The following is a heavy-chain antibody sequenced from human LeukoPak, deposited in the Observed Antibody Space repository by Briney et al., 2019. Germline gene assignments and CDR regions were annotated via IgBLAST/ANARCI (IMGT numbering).Heavy chain of an antibody. CDR3: ARGMIRYYYMDV. J-gene: IGHJ6*03. D-gene: IGHD3-16*01. V-gene: IGHV4-34*01. CDR1: GGSFSGYY. CDR2: INHSGST. Sequence: SETLSLTCAVYGGSFSGYYWSWIRQPPGKGLEWIGEINHSGSTNYNPSLKSRVTISVDTSKNQFSLKLSSVTAADTAVYYCARGMIRYYYMDVWGKGTTVTVSS.